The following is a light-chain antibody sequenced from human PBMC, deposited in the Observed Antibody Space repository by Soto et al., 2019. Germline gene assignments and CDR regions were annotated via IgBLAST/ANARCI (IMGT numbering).Light chain of an antibody. J-gene: IGKJ5*01. CDR1: QGISNS. CDR2: AAS. Sequence: DIQMTQSPSSVSASVGDRVTTTCRASQGISNSLAWYQQKPGKAPKLLIYAASSLQSGVPSRFGGSGSGTDFTLTIDSLQPEDFATYFCQQANSFPITFGQGTRLEMK. CDR3: QQANSFPIT. V-gene: IGKV1D-12*01.